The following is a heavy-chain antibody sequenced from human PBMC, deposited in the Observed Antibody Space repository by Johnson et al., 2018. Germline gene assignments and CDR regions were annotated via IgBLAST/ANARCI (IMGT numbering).Heavy chain of an antibody. Sequence: QVQLVESGAGVTKPGSSVRVSCEASAGTFSRYAIRWVRQAPGQGLEWVAGIVPAVGVANYAQKLQGRVTIPADESTRTHYMELSRLRSEDTAGDYCSRRGYRDSGAYYYYGMDVWGQGTTVIVS. CDR3: SRRGYRDSGAYYYYGMDV. CDR1: AGTFSRYA. CDR2: IVPAVGVA. V-gene: IGHV1-69*01. J-gene: IGHJ6*02. D-gene: IGHD5-18*01.